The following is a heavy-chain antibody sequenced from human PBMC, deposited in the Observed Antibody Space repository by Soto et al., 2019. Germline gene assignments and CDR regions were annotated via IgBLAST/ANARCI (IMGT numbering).Heavy chain of an antibody. D-gene: IGHD7-27*01. J-gene: IGHJ2*01. CDR1: GFTFSSYA. V-gene: IGHV3-23*01. CDR2: ISGSGGST. Sequence: GGSLRLSCAASGFTFSSYAMSWVRQAPGKGLEWVSAISGSGGSTYYADSVKGRFTISRDNSKNTLYLQMNSLRAEDKAVYYCEKGGEDWGPRGVFDLWGRGTMVTVSS. CDR3: EKGGEDWGPRGVFDL.